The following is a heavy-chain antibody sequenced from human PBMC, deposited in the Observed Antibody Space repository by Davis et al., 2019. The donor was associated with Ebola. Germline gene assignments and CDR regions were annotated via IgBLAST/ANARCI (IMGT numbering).Heavy chain of an antibody. J-gene: IGHJ6*02. CDR2: INPSGGST. CDR3: VGGSGSYYSYGMDV. D-gene: IGHD3-10*01. CDR1: GYTFTSYY. V-gene: IGHV1-46*01. Sequence: AASVKVSCKASGYTFTSYYMHWVRQAPGQGLEWMGIINPSGGSTSYAQKFQGRVTMTRDTSISTAYMELSSLRAEDTAVYYCVGGSGSYYSYGMDVWGQGTTVTVSS.